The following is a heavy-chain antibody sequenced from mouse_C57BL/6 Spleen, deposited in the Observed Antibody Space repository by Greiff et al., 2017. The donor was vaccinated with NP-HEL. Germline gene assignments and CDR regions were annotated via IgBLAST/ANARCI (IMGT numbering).Heavy chain of an antibody. Sequence: EVQLVESGPELVKPGDSVKISCKASGYSFTGYFMNWVMQSHGKSLEWIGRINPYNGDTFYNQKFKGKATLTVDKSSSTAHMELRSLTSEDSAVYYCAREGGITTVVPFDYWGQGTTLTVSS. D-gene: IGHD1-1*01. CDR1: GYSFTGYF. CDR2: INPYNGDT. V-gene: IGHV1-20*01. J-gene: IGHJ2*01. CDR3: AREGGITTVVPFDY.